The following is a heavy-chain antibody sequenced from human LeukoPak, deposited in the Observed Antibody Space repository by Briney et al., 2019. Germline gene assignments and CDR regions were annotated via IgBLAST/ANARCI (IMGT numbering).Heavy chain of an antibody. CDR1: GFTFSSCA. Sequence: GGSLRLSCAASGFTFSSCAMSWVRQAPGKGLEWVSAISGSGDRTHYADSVQGRFTISRDNSKNTLYLQMNSLRAEDTAVYYCAKDPTDFDSSGQTYFDYWGQGTLVTVSS. D-gene: IGHD3-22*01. CDR2: ISGSGDRT. CDR3: AKDPTDFDSSGQTYFDY. V-gene: IGHV3-23*01. J-gene: IGHJ4*02.